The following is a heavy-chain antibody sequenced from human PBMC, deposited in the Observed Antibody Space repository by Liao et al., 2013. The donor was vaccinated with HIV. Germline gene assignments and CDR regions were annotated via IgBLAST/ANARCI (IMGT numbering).Heavy chain of an antibody. CDR3: ARSALLIMGVTEAHYFDY. V-gene: IGHV4-61*02. D-gene: IGHD1-26*01. Sequence: QVQLQESGPGLVKPSQTLSLTCTVSGGSITSGSNYWTWIRQPAGKGLEWIGHIYTSGSTNYNPSLKSRVAISVDTSENQFSLKLTSVTAADTAVYYCARSALLIMGVTEAHYFDYWGQGILVTVSS. CDR2: IYTSGST. J-gene: IGHJ4*02. CDR1: GGSITSGSNY.